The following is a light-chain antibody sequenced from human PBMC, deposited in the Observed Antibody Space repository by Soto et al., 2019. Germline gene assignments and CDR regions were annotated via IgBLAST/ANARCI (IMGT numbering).Light chain of an antibody. Sequence: QLVLTQPPSASGTPGQRVTISCSGSSSDIGSNTVNWYQQLPGTAPKLLIYSNNERPSGVPDRFSGSKSGTSASLAISGLQSDDEADYYCAAWDDSLNGHVFGTGTKLTVL. V-gene: IGLV1-44*01. CDR3: AAWDDSLNGHV. CDR1: SSDIGSNT. J-gene: IGLJ1*01. CDR2: SNN.